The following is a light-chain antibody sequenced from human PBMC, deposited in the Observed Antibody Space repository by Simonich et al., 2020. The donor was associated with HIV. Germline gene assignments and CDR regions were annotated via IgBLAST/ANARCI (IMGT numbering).Light chain of an antibody. CDR1: QSVLYSSNNKNY. CDR3: QQYYSTPPT. CDR2: WAS. V-gene: IGKV4-1*01. Sequence: DIVMTQSPDSLAVSLGERATINCKSSQSVLYSSNNKNYLAWYQQKPGHPPNLLIYWASTRESGVPDPFSASGSGTDFTLTISSLQAEDVAIYYCQQYYSTPPTFGQGTKVEIK. J-gene: IGKJ1*01.